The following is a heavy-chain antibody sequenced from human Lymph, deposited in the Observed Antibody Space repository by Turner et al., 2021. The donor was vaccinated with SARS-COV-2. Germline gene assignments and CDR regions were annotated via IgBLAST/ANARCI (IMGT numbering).Heavy chain of an antibody. CDR1: GGSISSYY. Sequence: QVQLQESGPGLVTPSEPLSLTCTVSGGSISSYYWSWLRQPPGTGLEWIGYIYYSGSTNSTPSLKSRVPISVETSKNQFSLKLGSVTAADTAVYYCARGFDYWGQGTLVTVSS. J-gene: IGHJ4*02. V-gene: IGHV4-59*01. CDR2: IYYSGST. CDR3: ARGFDY.